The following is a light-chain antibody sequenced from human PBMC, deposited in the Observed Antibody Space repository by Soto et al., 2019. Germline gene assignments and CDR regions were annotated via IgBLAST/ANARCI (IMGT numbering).Light chain of an antibody. CDR2: ATS. V-gene: IGKV1-39*01. CDR3: QHNYQNPPWT. J-gene: IGKJ1*01. Sequence: DIQMTQSPSSLSASIGDRVTITCRASQSVTKYLNWYQQKPGKAPRLLIYATSTLQSGVPSRFSGSGSGTVFSLTISSLQPEDLATYHCQHNYQNPPWTFGQGTMLEIK. CDR1: QSVTKY.